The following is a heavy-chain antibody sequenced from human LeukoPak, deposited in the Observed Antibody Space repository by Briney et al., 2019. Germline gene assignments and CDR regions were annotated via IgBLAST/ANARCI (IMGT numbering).Heavy chain of an antibody. V-gene: IGHV1-18*04. D-gene: IGHD6-19*01. CDR1: GYTFTSRG. J-gene: IGHJ4*02. Sequence: ASVEVSCKASGYTFTSRGFSWLRQAPGQGLEWMGWINADSGNTNYAQKLQGRVTLTTDTSTNTAYMELRSLRSDDTAVYYCARDEVSGGWYNHWGQGTLVTVSS. CDR2: INADSGNT. CDR3: ARDEVSGGWYNH.